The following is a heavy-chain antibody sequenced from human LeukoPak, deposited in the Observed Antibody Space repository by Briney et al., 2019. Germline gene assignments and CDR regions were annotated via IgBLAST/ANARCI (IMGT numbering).Heavy chain of an antibody. CDR1: GGSISSSSYY. CDR3: ARVGSGWTVDY. V-gene: IGHV4-39*07. D-gene: IGHD6-19*01. CDR2: IYYSGNT. J-gene: IGHJ4*02. Sequence: SETLSLTCTVSGGSISSSSYYWGWIRQPPGKGLEWIGNIYYSGNTYYNPSLKSRVTLSVDTSKNQFSLKLSSVTAADTAVYYCARVGSGWTVDYWGQGTLVTVSS.